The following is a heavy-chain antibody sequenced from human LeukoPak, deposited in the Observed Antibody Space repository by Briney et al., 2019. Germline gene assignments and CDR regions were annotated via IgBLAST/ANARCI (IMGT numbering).Heavy chain of an antibody. CDR1: GASISSSTYY. CDR3: ARGPPTDYYDSSGFYYVFDY. V-gene: IGHV4-39*01. CDR2: IYYSGGT. J-gene: IGHJ4*02. Sequence: NPSETLSLTCTVSGASISSSTYYWGWIRQPPGKGLEWIGSIYYSGGTYYNPSLQSRVTISVDTSKNQFSLKLNSVTAADTAVYFCARGPPTDYYDSSGFYYVFDYWGQGTLVTVSS. D-gene: IGHD3-22*01.